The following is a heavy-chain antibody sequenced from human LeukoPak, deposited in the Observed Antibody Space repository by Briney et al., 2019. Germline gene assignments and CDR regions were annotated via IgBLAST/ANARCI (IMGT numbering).Heavy chain of an antibody. Sequence: PSQTLSLTCTVSGGSISSGSYYWSWIRQPAGKGLEWIGRIYTSGSTNYNPSLKSRVTISVDTSKNQFSLKLSSVTAADTAVYYCARGMGQQPHFDYWGQGTLVTASS. J-gene: IGHJ4*02. V-gene: IGHV4-61*02. CDR3: ARGMGQQPHFDY. D-gene: IGHD6-13*01. CDR1: GGSISSGSYY. CDR2: IYTSGST.